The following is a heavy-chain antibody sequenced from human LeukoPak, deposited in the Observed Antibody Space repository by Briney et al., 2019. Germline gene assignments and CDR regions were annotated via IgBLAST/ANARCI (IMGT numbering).Heavy chain of an antibody. J-gene: IGHJ6*02. V-gene: IGHV3-30*18. D-gene: IGHD5-24*01. CDR3: AKEGSPMVATTMDV. CDR1: GFSFSSEY. CDR2: ISYDGSTK. Sequence: GGSLRLSCAASGFSFSSEYMNWVRQAPGKGLEWVAVISYDGSTKYYADSVKGRFTISRDNSKNMLYLQMNSLRAEDTALYYCAKEGSPMVATTMDVWGQGTTVTVSS.